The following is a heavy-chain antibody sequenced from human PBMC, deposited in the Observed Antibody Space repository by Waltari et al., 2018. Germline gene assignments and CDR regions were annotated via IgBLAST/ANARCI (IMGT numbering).Heavy chain of an antibody. Sequence: EVQLLESGGGLAQPGGSLRLSCAASGFTFSDYAMSWVRQAPGKGLEWVSVVYSGGGTTYYSDSGKGLFTISRDDSKNTMFLQMNSLRAEDTAIYYCAKDLGGTYWSHYFDSWGQGTLIAVSS. CDR3: AKDLGGTYWSHYFDS. CDR1: GFTFSDYA. CDR2: VYSGGGTT. J-gene: IGHJ4*02. V-gene: IGHV3-23*03. D-gene: IGHD3-16*01.